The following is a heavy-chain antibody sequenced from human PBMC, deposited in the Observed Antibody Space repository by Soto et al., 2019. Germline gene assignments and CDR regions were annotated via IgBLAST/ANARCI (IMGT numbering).Heavy chain of an antibody. D-gene: IGHD3-22*01. V-gene: IGHV5-51*01. J-gene: IGHJ4*01. CDR3: ARSFYDNSGYLSDH. CDR1: GYTFSRYW. CDR2: IFPRDSDT. Sequence: PGEPLKISCNAYGYTFSRYWIAWMRKIPCKGLEWMGIIFPRDSDTRVSPSFQGRVTISADESISTAYLQWSSLRASDTAMYYCARSFYDNSGYLSDHWGQGTLVTVS.